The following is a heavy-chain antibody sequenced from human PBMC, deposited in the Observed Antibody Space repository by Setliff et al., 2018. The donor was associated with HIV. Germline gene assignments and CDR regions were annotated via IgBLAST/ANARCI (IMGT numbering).Heavy chain of an antibody. D-gene: IGHD3-10*01. CDR1: DYTFSTYA. J-gene: IGHJ6*03. CDR3: ARALRGFHGSGTQSYYYLDV. Sequence: GASVKVSCKASDYTFSTYAITWVRQAPGQGLEWMGWISTYNGNTDYAQNFQGRVTITRDTSVGTAYMELSSLRSEDTAVYYCARALRGFHGSGTQSYYYLDVWGKGTTVTVSS. CDR2: ISTYNGNT. V-gene: IGHV1-8*03.